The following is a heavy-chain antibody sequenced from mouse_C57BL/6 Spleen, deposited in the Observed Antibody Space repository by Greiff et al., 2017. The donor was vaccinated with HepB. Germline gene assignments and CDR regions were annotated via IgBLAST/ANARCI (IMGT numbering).Heavy chain of an antibody. CDR2: IHPNSGST. V-gene: IGHV1-64*01. D-gene: IGHD1-1*01. J-gene: IGHJ4*01. Sequence: QVQLQQPGAELVKPGASVKLSCKASGYTFTSYWMHWVKQRPGQGLEWIGMIHPNSGSTNYNEKFKSKATLTVDKSSSTAYMQLSSLTSEDSAVYYCARSAIYYYGSSYNYYAMDYWGQGTSVTVSS. CDR1: GYTFTSYW. CDR3: ARSAIYYYGSSYNYYAMDY.